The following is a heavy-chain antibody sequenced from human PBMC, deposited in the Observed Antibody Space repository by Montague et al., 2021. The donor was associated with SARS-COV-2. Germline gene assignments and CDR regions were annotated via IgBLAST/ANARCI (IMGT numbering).Heavy chain of an antibody. J-gene: IGHJ4*02. D-gene: IGHD3-10*01. Sequence: SETLSLTCTRPGGWITNFVWNWIRQTPRKELEWLGDIHSSGRTNYNPSLKSRVTISVDTSKSQFSLKLGSVTAADTAVYYCATTPGRFGEFHFDYWGQGTLVTVSS. CDR1: GGWITNFV. CDR2: IHSSGRT. V-gene: IGHV4-59*01. CDR3: ATTPGRFGEFHFDY.